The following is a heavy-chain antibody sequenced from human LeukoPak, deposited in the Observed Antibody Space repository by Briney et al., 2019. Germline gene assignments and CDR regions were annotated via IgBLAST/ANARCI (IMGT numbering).Heavy chain of an antibody. Sequence: SVKVSRKASGGTFSSYAISWVRQAPGQGLEWMGGIIPIFGTANYAQKFQGRVTITADESTSTAYMELSSLRSEDTAVYYCARLHTIAAHNWFDPWGQGTLVTVSS. J-gene: IGHJ5*02. CDR2: IIPIFGTA. CDR1: GGTFSSYA. CDR3: ARLHTIAAHNWFDP. D-gene: IGHD6-6*01. V-gene: IGHV1-69*01.